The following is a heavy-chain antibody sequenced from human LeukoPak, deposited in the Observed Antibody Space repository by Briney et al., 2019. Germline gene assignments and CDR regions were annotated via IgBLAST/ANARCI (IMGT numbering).Heavy chain of an antibody. CDR2: IYHSGSI. J-gene: IGHJ6*03. D-gene: IGHD4-23*01. V-gene: IGHV4-30-2*01. CDR3: ARDWHGGNSPSDYYYYYMDV. CDR1: GGSISSSSYY. Sequence: SETLSLTCTVSGGSISSSSYYWGWIRQPPGKGLEWIGYIYHSGSIYYNPSLKSRVTISVDRSKNQFSLKLSSVTAADTAVYYCARDWHGGNSPSDYYYYYMDVWGKGTTVTVSS.